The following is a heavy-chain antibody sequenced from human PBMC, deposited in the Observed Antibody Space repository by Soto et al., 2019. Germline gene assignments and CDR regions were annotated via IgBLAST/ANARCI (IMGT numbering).Heavy chain of an antibody. D-gene: IGHD3-16*01. CDR3: AMVDVYVTPSPQDV. Sequence: QVKLVQSRAEVKNPGASVKVSCKASGYTFTRYGIGWARQAPGQGLEWMGWINTYNGNTNYAQNVQGRVTLTTDTSTSTAYMELRSLRSNDTAIYYCAMVDVYVTPSPQDVWGQGTMVIVSS. CDR2: INTYNGNT. J-gene: IGHJ6*02. CDR1: GYTFTRYG. V-gene: IGHV1-18*01.